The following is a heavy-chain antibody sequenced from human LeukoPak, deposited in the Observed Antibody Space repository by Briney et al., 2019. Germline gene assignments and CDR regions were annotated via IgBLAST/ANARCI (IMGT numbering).Heavy chain of an antibody. CDR3: ARGSLGAPNAFDI. Sequence: GGSLRLSCAASGFIFSSYDMHWVRHTTGEGLEWVSAIGTAGDPYYAGSVKGRFTISRENAQNSLYLQMNSLRARDTAVYYCARGSLGAPNAFDIWGQGTMVTVSS. J-gene: IGHJ3*02. CDR1: GFIFSSYD. V-gene: IGHV3-13*05. D-gene: IGHD1-26*01. CDR2: IGTAGDP.